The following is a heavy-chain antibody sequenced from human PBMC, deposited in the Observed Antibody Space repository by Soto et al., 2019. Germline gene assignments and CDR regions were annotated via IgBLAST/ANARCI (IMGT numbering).Heavy chain of an antibody. CDR1: GYTFTSYY. J-gene: IGHJ4*02. CDR3: ARVGGYCSGGSCYSPAVDY. CDR2: INPSGGST. V-gene: IGHV1-46*01. D-gene: IGHD2-15*01. Sequence: ASVKVSCKASGYTFTSYYMHWVRQAPGQGLEWMGIINPSGGSTSYAQKFQGRVTMTRDTSTSTVYMELSSLRSEDTAVYYCARVGGYCSGGSCYSPAVDYWGQGTLVTVSS.